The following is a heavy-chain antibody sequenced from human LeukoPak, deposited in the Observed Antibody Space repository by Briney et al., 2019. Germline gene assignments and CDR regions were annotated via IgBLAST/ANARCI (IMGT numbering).Heavy chain of an antibody. CDR2: ISHDNRNK. D-gene: IGHD3-22*01. CDR3: ARSAYYYDSRGYHNYYHYGMDV. Sequence: PGSSLSLSIAASEFTSSTYGLPSVCKPPITTLKWVKHISHDNRNKYYADSVKGRFTISRDNSKNTLYLQMNSLRAEDTAVYYCARSAYYYDSRGYHNYYHYGMDVWGQGTTVTVSS. V-gene: IGHV3-30*03. J-gene: IGHJ6*02. CDR1: EFTSSTYG.